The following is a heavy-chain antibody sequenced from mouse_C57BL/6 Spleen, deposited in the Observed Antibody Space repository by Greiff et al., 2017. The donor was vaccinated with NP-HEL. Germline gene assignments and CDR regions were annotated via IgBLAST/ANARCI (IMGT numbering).Heavy chain of an antibody. D-gene: IGHD4-1*01. Sequence: QVQLKQSGAELVRPGASVTLSCKASGYTFTDYEMHWVKQTPVHGLEWIGAIDPETGGTAYNQKFKGKAILTADKSSSTAYMGLRSLTSEDSAVYDCTRNTNWDPFAYWGQGTLVTVSA. V-gene: IGHV1-15*01. CDR2: IDPETGGT. CDR1: GYTFTDYE. J-gene: IGHJ3*01. CDR3: TRNTNWDPFAY.